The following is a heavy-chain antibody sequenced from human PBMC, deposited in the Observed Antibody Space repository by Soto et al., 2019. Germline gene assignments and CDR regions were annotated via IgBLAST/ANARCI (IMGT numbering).Heavy chain of an antibody. J-gene: IGHJ4*02. CDR1: GGTFSSYA. CDR2: IIPIFGTA. V-gene: IGHV1-69*13. CDR3: ARGLSSWSYYDSSGYHYFDY. Sequence: ASVKVSCKASGGTFSSYATSWVRQAPGQGLEWMGGIIPIFGTANYAQKFQGRVTITADESTSTAYMELSSLRSEDTAVYYCARGLSSWSYYDSSGYHYFDYWGQGTLVTVSS. D-gene: IGHD3-22*01.